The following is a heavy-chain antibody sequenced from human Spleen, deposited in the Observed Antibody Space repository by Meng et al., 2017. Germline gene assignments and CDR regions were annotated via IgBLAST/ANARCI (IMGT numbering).Heavy chain of an antibody. J-gene: IGHJ4*02. Sequence: QLQLQESGSGLVKPSQTLSLTCAVYGGSFSNYYWSWIRQPPGKGLEWIGEIHHSGSTNYNPSLKSRVTISVDTSKIQFSLKLSSVTAADTAVYYCASLSTSWSGADYWGQGTLVTVSS. CDR1: GGSFSNYY. CDR3: ASLSTSWSGADY. D-gene: IGHD6-13*01. V-gene: IGHV4-34*09. CDR2: IHHSGST.